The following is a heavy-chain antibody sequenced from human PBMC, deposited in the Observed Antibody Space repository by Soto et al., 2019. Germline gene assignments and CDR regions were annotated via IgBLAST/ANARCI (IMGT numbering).Heavy chain of an antibody. Sequence: QITLKESGPTLVKPTQTLTLTCTFSGFSFSTSGVGVGWIRQPPGKALEWLALIYWNDDKRYSPSLKSRLTITKDTSKNQVVLTMTNLDPVDTATYYCARLSYYDSSGEPDAFDIWGQGTMVTVSS. CDR2: IYWNDDK. CDR1: GFSFSTSGVG. D-gene: IGHD3-22*01. J-gene: IGHJ3*02. CDR3: ARLSYYDSSGEPDAFDI. V-gene: IGHV2-5*01.